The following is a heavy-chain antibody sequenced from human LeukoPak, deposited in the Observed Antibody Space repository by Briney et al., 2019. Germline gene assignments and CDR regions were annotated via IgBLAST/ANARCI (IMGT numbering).Heavy chain of an antibody. CDR3: AKDGIYCSGTSCYAGLDYYYYYMDV. CDR2: IWYDGSNK. J-gene: IGHJ6*03. Sequence: GGSLRLSCAASGFTFSSYGMHWVRQAPGKGLEWVAVIWYDGSNKYYADSVKGRFTISRDNSKNTLYLQMNSLRAEDTAVYYCAKDGIYCSGTSCYAGLDYYYYYMDVWGKGTTVTVSS. V-gene: IGHV3-33*06. CDR1: GFTFSSYG. D-gene: IGHD2-2*01.